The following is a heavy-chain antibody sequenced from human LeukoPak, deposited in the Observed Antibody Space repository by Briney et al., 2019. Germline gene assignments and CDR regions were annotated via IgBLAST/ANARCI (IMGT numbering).Heavy chain of an antibody. CDR2: ISYDGSNK. D-gene: IGHD5-12*01. Sequence: GGSLRLSCAASGFTFSSYAMHWVRQAPGKGLEWVAVISYDGSNKYYADSVKGRFTISRDNSKNTLYLQMNSLRAEDTAVYYRARGGDIVATIYSGIDYWGQGTLVTVSS. V-gene: IGHV3-30*04. CDR3: ARGGDIVATIYSGIDY. CDR1: GFTFSSYA. J-gene: IGHJ4*02.